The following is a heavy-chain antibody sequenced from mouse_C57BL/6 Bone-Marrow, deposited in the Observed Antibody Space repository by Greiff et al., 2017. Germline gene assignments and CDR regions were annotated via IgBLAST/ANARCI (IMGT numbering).Heavy chain of an antibody. CDR3: ARGWYGSSYFDY. J-gene: IGHJ2*01. CDR1: GYAFSSYW. V-gene: IGHV1-80*01. Sequence: QVQLQQSGAELVKPGASVKISCKASGYAFSSYWMNWVKQRPGKGLEWIGQIYPGDGDTNYNGKFKGKATLTADKYSSTAYLQLSSLTSYDSAVYFCARGWYGSSYFDYWGQGTTLTVSS. CDR2: IYPGDGDT. D-gene: IGHD1-1*01.